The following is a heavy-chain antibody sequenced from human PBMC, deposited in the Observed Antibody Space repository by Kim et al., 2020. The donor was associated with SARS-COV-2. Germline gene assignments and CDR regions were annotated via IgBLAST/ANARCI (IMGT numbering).Heavy chain of an antibody. V-gene: IGHV3-33*05. Sequence: GGSLRLSCAASGFTFSSYGMHWVRQAPGKGLEWVAVISYDGSNKYYADSVKGRFTISRDNSKNTLYLQMNSLRAEDTAVYYCARETAAGRVLYYYYGMDVWGQGTTVTVSS. D-gene: IGHD6-13*01. CDR3: ARETAAGRVLYYYYGMDV. CDR1: GFTFSSYG. CDR2: ISYDGSNK. J-gene: IGHJ6*02.